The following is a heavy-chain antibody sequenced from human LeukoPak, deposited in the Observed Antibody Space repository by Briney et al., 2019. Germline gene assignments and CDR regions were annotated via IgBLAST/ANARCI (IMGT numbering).Heavy chain of an antibody. J-gene: IGHJ6*02. CDR2: VYYSGST. V-gene: IGHV4-59*08. Sequence: TPSETLSLTCTVSGGSITIHHWSWIRQPPGKGLEWIGSVYYSGSTNYSPSLKSRVTISVDTSKNQFSLKLSSVTAADTAVYYCARRYQPYMWGMDVWGQGTTVTVSS. CDR1: GGSITIHH. CDR3: ARRYQPYMWGMDV. D-gene: IGHD2-2*01.